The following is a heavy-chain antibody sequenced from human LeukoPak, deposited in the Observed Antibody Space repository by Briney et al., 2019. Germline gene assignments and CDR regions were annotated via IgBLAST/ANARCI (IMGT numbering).Heavy chain of an antibody. CDR2: ISAYNGNT. CDR1: GYTFTSYG. D-gene: IGHD3-22*01. J-gene: IGHJ4*02. Sequence: ASVKVPCKASGYTFTSYGISWVRQAPGQGLEWMGWISAYNGNTNYAQKLQGRVTMTTDTSTSTAYMELRSLRSDDTAVYYCARVSLENYYDSSGYPDYWGQGTLVTVSS. V-gene: IGHV1-18*01. CDR3: ARVSLENYYDSSGYPDY.